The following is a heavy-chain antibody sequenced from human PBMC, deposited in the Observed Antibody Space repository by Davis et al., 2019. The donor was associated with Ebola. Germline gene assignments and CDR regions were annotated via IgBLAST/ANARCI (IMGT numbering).Heavy chain of an antibody. D-gene: IGHD1-1*01. CDR3: AKRTAGSQAFVDY. CDR1: GFTFSYYA. Sequence: GESLKISCAGSGFTFSYYAMTWVRQAPGKGLEWVSIIGGGGGSTYYADSVRGRFTISRDNSKNTVFLQMTSLRAEDTAVYYCAKRTAGSQAFVDYWGQGTLVTVSS. V-gene: IGHV3-23*01. J-gene: IGHJ4*02. CDR2: IGGGGGST.